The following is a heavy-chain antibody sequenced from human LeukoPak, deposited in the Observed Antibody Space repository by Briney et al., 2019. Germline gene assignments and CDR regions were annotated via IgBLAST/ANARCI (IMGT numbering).Heavy chain of an antibody. D-gene: IGHD5-12*01. J-gene: IGHJ4*02. CDR3: VRDGGVSGYDLLDY. V-gene: IGHV3-7*01. CDR2: INQDGSEE. Sequence: PGGSLRLPCAASGFTFSHYWMTWVRQAPGKGLERVAQINQDGSEEYYMDSVKARFTISRDNAKNSVFLQMNSLRAEDTAVYYCVRDGGVSGYDLLDYWGQGTLVTVSS. CDR1: GFTFSHYW.